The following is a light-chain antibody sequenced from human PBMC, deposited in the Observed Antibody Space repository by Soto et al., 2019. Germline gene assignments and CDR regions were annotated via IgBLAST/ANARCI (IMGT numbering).Light chain of an antibody. CDR2: GAS. CDR3: QQYHNWPPDRP. J-gene: IGKJ3*01. CDR1: QSVGSN. V-gene: IGKV3-15*01. Sequence: EIVMTQSPATLSVSPGERATLSCRASQSVGSNLAWYQQKPGQAPRLLIYGASTRATGIPARFSGSGSGTEFTLTISSLQSEDFAIYFCQQYHNWPPDRPFGPGTKVEIK.